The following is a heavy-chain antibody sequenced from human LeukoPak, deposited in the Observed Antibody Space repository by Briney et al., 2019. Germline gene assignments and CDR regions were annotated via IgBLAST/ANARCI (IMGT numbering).Heavy chain of an antibody. J-gene: IGHJ4*02. V-gene: IGHV3-30*02. CDR3: AKDPLQYGSGSYYFDY. D-gene: IGHD3-10*01. Sequence: GGSLRLSCAASGFTFSSYGMHWVRQAPGKGRGWGAFIWYDGNDKYYADSVKGRFTISRDSSKNTLYLQMNSLRAEDTAVYYCAKDPLQYGSGSYYFDYWGQGTLVTVSS. CDR2: IWYDGNDK. CDR1: GFTFSSYG.